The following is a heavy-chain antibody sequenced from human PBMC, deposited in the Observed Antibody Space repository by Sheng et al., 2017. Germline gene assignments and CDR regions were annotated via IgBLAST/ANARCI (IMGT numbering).Heavy chain of an antibody. Sequence: EVQLVESGGALVQPGGSLRLSCVASGFSFSTYWMTWVRQAPGKGLEWVANIKPDGSGQYYLDSVKGRFTISRDNAKNSLYLQMYSLRAEDAAVYYCGREGRLLGAFDYWGQGTLVTVS. V-gene: IGHV3-7*01. CDR1: GFSFSTYW. CDR2: IKPDGSGQ. D-gene: IGHD3-16*01. CDR3: GREGRLLGAFDY. J-gene: IGHJ4*02.